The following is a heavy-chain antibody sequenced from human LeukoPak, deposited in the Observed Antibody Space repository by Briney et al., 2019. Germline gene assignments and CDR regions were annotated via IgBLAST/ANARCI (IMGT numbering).Heavy chain of an antibody. V-gene: IGHV3-23*01. CDR2: ISGSGGST. CDR3: ASVVYCSSTSCPIDY. Sequence: GGSLRLSCAASGFTFSSYAMSWVRQAPGKGLEWVSAISGSGGSTYYADSVKGRFTISRDNSKNTLYLQMNSLRPEDTAVCYCASVVYCSSTSCPIDYWGQGTLVTVSS. J-gene: IGHJ4*02. D-gene: IGHD2-2*01. CDR1: GFTFSSYA.